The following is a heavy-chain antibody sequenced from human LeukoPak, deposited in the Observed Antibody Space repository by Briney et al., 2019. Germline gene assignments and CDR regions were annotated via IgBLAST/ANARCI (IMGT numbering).Heavy chain of an antibody. CDR2: IEGGDGNT. Sequence: GGSLRLSCAVSGFTFKNYGMTWVRQAPGTGLEWVATIEGGDGNTHYADSVRGRFTISRDNSKNTLYLQMNSLRAEDTAVYYCAKGGWGSTVDYWGQGTLVTVSS. CDR1: GFTFKNYG. D-gene: IGHD3-16*01. J-gene: IGHJ4*02. V-gene: IGHV3-23*01. CDR3: AKGGWGSTVDY.